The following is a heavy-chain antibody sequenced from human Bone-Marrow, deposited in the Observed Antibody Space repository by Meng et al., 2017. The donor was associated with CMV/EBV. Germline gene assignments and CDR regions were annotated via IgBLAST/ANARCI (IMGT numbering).Heavy chain of an antibody. Sequence: ESLKISCTVSGGSVSSGSHYWSWIRQPPGKELEWIGYIYYSGSAKYNPSLKSRVTISVDTSKNQFSLKVTSVTAADTAVYYCARGRLGGAARPRFVDYWGQGTLVTVSS. CDR2: IYYSGSA. V-gene: IGHV4-61*01. J-gene: IGHJ4*02. CDR3: ARGRLGGAARPRFVDY. CDR1: GGSVSSGSHY. D-gene: IGHD6-6*01.